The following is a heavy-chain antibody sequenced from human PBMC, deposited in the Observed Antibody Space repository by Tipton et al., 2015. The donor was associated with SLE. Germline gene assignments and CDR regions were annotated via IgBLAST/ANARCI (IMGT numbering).Heavy chain of an antibody. CDR3: ARESPPVDV. V-gene: IGHV4-61*02. CDR1: GGSISSGSYY. CDR2: IYTGGST. J-gene: IGHJ6*04. Sequence: TLSLTCTVSGGSISSGSYYWSWIRQPAGKGLEWIGRIYTGGSTNYNPSLQSRVTISVDTSKNQFSLKLSSVTAADTAVYYCARESPPVDVWGKGTTVTVSS.